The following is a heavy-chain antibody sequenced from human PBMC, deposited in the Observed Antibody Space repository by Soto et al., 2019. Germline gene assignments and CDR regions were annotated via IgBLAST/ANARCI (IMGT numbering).Heavy chain of an antibody. V-gene: IGHV3-15*07. CDR2: IKSKTDGGKI. CDR3: TTHYYEGGGYYGYFQH. CDR1: GFTFNNAG. J-gene: IGHJ1*01. Sequence: EVQLVESGGGLVKPGGSLSLSCAASGFTFNNAGMNGFRQAQGKGREWVGRIKSKTDGGKIDYAAPVKGRFTISRDDSKNTLYLQMNSLRGEDTAVYYCTTHYYEGGGYYGYFQHWGQGTLVTVSS. D-gene: IGHD3-22*01.